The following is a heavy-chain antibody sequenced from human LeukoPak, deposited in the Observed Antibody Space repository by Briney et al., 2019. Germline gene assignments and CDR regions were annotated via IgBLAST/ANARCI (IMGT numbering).Heavy chain of an antibody. J-gene: IGHJ4*02. V-gene: IGHV1-69*04. CDR3: ARVAQPTQGDY. CDR2: IIPILGIA. Sequence: ASVKVSCKASGGTFSSYAISWVRQAPGQGLEWMGRIIPILGIANYAQKFQGRATITADKSTSTAYMELSSLRSEDTAVYYCARVAQPTQGDYWGQGTLVTVSS. CDR1: GGTFSSYA. D-gene: IGHD4-11*01.